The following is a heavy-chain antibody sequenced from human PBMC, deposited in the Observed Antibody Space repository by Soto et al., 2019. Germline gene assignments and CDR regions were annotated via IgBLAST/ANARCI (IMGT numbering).Heavy chain of an antibody. CDR1: GYTFTSYG. Sequence: ASVKVSCKASGYTFTSYGISWVRQAPGQGLEWMGWISAYNGNTNYAQKLQGRVTMTTDTSTSTAYMELRSLRSDDTAVYYCARDGHDYDFWSGSRRESASGYWGQGTLVTVSS. CDR3: ARDGHDYDFWSGSRRESASGY. CDR2: ISAYNGNT. J-gene: IGHJ4*02. V-gene: IGHV1-18*01. D-gene: IGHD3-3*01.